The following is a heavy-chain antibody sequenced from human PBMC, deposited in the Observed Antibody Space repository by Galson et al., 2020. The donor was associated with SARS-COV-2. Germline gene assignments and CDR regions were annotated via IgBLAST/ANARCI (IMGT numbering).Heavy chain of an antibody. V-gene: IGHV5-51*01. CDR1: GYSFTTYW. CDR3: AKRAHDILTGFWSDP. CDR2: INPGNSDT. D-gene: IGHD3-9*01. J-gene: IGHJ5*02. Sequence: HGESLKISCTASGYSFTTYWIGWVRQVPGKGLEWIGIINPGNSDTQYSPSFQGQVTISADKSVSTIYLQWSSLKASDTAMYYCAKRAHDILTGFWSDPWGQGTLVTVSS.